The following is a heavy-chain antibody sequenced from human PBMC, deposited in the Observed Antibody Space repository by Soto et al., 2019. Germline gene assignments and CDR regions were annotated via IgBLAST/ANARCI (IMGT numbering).Heavy chain of an antibody. CDR3: AKETPSVILAVPLDW. Sequence: EVQLLESGGGLVQPGGSLRLTCAVYGFTLSSYAMNWVRQAPGKGLEWVSGISGSDDSTRYADSAKGRFTISRDNSKNTLYMQMNSMRVEDTAVYYCAKETPSVILAVPLDWWGQESLVSVSS. CDR1: GFTLSSYA. D-gene: IGHD2-2*01. J-gene: IGHJ4*02. CDR2: ISGSDDST. V-gene: IGHV3-23*01.